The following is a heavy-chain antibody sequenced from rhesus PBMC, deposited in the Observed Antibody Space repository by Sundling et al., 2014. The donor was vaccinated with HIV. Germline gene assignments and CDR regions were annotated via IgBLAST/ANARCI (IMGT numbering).Heavy chain of an antibody. Sequence: QVQLQESGPGLVKPSETLSLTCAVSGGSISDNYYWNWIRQPPGKGLEWIGNMHGSSGSPYYNPSLKSRVTISKDTSKNQFSLKLSSVTAADTAVYYCTRGPYSSGWYDYWGQGVLVTVSS. CDR1: GGSISDNYY. CDR3: TRGPYSSGWYDY. J-gene: IGHJ4*01. CDR2: MHGSSGSP. D-gene: IGHD6-31*01. V-gene: IGHV4S9*01.